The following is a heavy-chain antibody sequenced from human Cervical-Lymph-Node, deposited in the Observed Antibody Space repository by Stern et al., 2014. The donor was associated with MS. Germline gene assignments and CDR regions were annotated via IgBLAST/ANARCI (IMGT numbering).Heavy chain of an antibody. CDR3: ARDMTYYDSSGTDY. Sequence: VQLEESGAEVKKPGASVKVSCKASGYTFTSYGISWVRQAPGQGLEWMGWISAYNGNTNYAQNLHGRVTMTTDTSTSTAYMELRSLRSDDTAVYYCARDMTYYDSSGTDYWGQGTLVTVSS. D-gene: IGHD3-22*01. J-gene: IGHJ4*02. V-gene: IGHV1-18*01. CDR1: GYTFTSYG. CDR2: ISAYNGNT.